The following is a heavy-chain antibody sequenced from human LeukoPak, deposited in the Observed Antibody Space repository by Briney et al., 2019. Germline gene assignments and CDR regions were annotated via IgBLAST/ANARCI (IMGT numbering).Heavy chain of an antibody. V-gene: IGHV3-7*01. Sequence: GGSLRLSCAASGFTFSSYWMSWVRQAPGKGLEWVANIKQDGSEKYYVDSVKGRFTISRGNAKNSLYLQMNSLRAEDTAVYYCARGVVTYPSTHYYYYYYMDVWGKGTTVTVSS. D-gene: IGHD2-21*02. CDR1: GFTFSSYW. CDR2: IKQDGSEK. J-gene: IGHJ6*03. CDR3: ARGVVTYPSTHYYYYYYMDV.